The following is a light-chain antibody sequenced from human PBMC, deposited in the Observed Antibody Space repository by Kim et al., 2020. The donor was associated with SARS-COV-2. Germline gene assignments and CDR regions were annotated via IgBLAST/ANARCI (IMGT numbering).Light chain of an antibody. J-gene: IGKJ5*01. V-gene: IGKV3-20*01. Sequence: EIVLTQSPGTLSLSPGEGATLSCRASQSVSSSYLAWYQQKPGQAPRLLIYGASSRATGIPDRFSGSGSGTDFTLTISRLEPEDFAVYYCQQYGSSPSITFGQGTRLEIK. CDR3: QQYGSSPSIT. CDR1: QSVSSSY. CDR2: GAS.